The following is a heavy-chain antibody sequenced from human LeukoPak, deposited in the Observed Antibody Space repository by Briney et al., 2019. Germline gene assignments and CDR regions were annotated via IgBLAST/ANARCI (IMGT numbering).Heavy chain of an antibody. CDR1: GYTFTSYY. D-gene: IGHD3-16*02. J-gene: IGHJ4*02. Sequence: GASVKVSCKASGYTFTSYYMHWVRQAPGQGLEWMGIINPSGGSTSYAQKFQGSVTMTRDTSTSTVYMELSSLRSEDTAVYYCATLSPYDYVWGSYRYDPFDYWGQGTLVTVSS. CDR2: INPSGGST. V-gene: IGHV1-46*03. CDR3: ATLSPYDYVWGSYRYDPFDY.